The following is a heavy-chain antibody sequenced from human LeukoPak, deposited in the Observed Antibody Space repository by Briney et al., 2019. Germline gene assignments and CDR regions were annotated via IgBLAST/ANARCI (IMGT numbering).Heavy chain of an antibody. Sequence: TGGSLRLSCAASGFTFSSYGMHWVRQAPGKGLEWVAVISYDGSNKYYADSVKGRFTISRDNSKNTLYLQMNSLRAEDTAVYYCAKVPRGSSWYFDYWGQGTLVTVSS. J-gene: IGHJ4*02. V-gene: IGHV3-30*18. CDR3: AKVPRGSSWYFDY. CDR2: ISYDGSNK. D-gene: IGHD6-13*01. CDR1: GFTFSSYG.